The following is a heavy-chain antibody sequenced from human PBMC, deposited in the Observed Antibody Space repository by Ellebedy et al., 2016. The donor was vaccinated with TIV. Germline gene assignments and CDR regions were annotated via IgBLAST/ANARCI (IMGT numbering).Heavy chain of an antibody. J-gene: IGHJ4*02. V-gene: IGHV3-11*06. CDR3: ARVYVDTAMAIDY. CDR1: GFTFSDYY. CDR2: ISSSSSCT. Sequence: PGGSLRLSCAASGFTFSDYYMSWIRQAPGKGLEWVSYISSSSSCTNYADSVKGRFTISRDNAKNSLYLQMNSLRAEDTAVYYCARVYVDTAMAIDYWGQGTLVTVSS. D-gene: IGHD5-18*01.